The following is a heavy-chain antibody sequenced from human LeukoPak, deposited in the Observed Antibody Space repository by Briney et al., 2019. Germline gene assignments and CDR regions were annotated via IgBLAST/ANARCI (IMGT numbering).Heavy chain of an antibody. CDR3: ARFTMIALFDD. J-gene: IGHJ4*02. Sequence: PSQTLSLTCTVSGGSISSGTYCWSWIRQPPGKGLEWIGSIYHAGITYYNSSLKSRVTISIDTSKNQFSLKLSSATAADTALYYCARFTMIALFDDWGQGTLVTVSS. CDR2: IYHAGIT. CDR1: GGSISSGTYC. D-gene: IGHD3-22*01. V-gene: IGHV4-30-2*03.